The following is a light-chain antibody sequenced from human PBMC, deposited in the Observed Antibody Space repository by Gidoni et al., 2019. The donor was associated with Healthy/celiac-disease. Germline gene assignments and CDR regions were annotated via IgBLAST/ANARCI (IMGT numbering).Light chain of an antibody. CDR1: QSISSW. Sequence: DIQTTQSPSPLSASVGDRVTITCRASQSISSWLAWYQQKPGKAPKLLIYKAASLESGVPSRFSGSGSGTEFTLTISSLQPDDFATYYCQQYNSYPITFGQGTRLEIK. CDR3: QQYNSYPIT. J-gene: IGKJ5*01. CDR2: KAA. V-gene: IGKV1-5*03.